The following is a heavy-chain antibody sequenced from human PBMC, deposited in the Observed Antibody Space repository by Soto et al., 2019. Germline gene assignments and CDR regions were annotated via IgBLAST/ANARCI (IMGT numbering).Heavy chain of an antibody. Sequence: QVQLQESGPGLVKPSGTLSLTCVVSGVSISSHEWWTWVRQPPGKGLEWIGESHESGNTNYNSSLGSRVTISVDKSKNQFSLKLSSVTVADTAVYYCETKGSSRFYWGQGTLVTVSS. D-gene: IGHD6-13*01. CDR2: SHESGNT. J-gene: IGHJ4*02. V-gene: IGHV4-4*02. CDR3: ETKGSSRFY. CDR1: GVSISSHEW.